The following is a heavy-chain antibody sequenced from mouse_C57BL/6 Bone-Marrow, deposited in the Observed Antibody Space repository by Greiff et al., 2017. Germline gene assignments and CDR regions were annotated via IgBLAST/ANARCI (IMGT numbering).Heavy chain of an antibody. J-gene: IGHJ3*01. CDR3: ARKGNFTWFAY. CDR2: IDPSDSYT. Sequence: QVHVKQPGAELVMPGASVKLSCKASGYTFTSYWLHWVKQRPGQGLEWIGEIDPSDSYTNYNQKFKGKSTLTVDKSSRTAYMQLSSLTSAYSAVYYCARKGNFTWFAYWGQGTLGTVSA. CDR1: GYTFTSYW. V-gene: IGHV1-69*01. D-gene: IGHD2-1*01.